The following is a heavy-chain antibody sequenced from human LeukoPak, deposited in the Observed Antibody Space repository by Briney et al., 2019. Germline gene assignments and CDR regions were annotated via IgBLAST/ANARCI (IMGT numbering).Heavy chain of an antibody. D-gene: IGHD3-10*01. Sequence: GGSLRLSCAASGFTFSSYAMSWVRQAPGKGLEWVSSLISSGGSTYYADSVKGRFTISRDDSTNTLYLQMNSLRAEDTAVYYCAKADRGWGPITKDWGQGTLVTVSS. CDR2: LISSGGST. J-gene: IGHJ4*02. CDR3: AKADRGWGPITKD. CDR1: GFTFSSYA. V-gene: IGHV3-23*01.